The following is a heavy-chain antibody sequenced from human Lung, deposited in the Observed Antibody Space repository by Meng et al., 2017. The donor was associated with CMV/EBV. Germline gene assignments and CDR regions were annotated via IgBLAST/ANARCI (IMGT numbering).Heavy chain of an antibody. CDR1: GLTVNNNF. CDR2: MYSGGST. V-gene: IGHV3-66*02. D-gene: IGHD2-8*02. CDR3: VKEMYWDQSYHGMDV. Sequence: ESLKISXAASGLTVNNNFLTWVRQGPGKGLEWVSAMYSGGSTYYTDSVKGRFTLSRDNSKNTLYLQMNRLRAEDTGVYYCVKEMYWDQSYHGMDVWGQGTTVTVSS. J-gene: IGHJ6*02.